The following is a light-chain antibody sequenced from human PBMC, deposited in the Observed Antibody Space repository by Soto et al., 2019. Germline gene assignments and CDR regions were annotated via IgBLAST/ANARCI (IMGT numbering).Light chain of an antibody. CDR2: YDD. CDR1: SSNIENNA. V-gene: IGLV1-36*01. J-gene: IGLJ1*01. Sequence: QSVLTQPPSVYEAPRQRVTISCSGSSSNIENNAVNWYQQLPGKAPKLLIYYDDLLPSGVSDRFSVSKSGTSASLAISGLQSDDEADYYCAAWDDSLNGYVFGTGTKLTVL. CDR3: AAWDDSLNGYV.